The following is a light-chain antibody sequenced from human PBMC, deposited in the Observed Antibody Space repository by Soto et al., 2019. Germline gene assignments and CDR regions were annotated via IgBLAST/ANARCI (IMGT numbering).Light chain of an antibody. CDR3: QQRTDWVT. CDR1: QSVSSY. CDR2: EAS. V-gene: IGKV3-11*01. Sequence: ETVRTQSPATLSVSPGERATLSCRASQSVSSYLAWYQQKPGQAPRLLIYEASNRATGIPARFSGSGSGTDFTLTISSLEPEDFAVYYCQQRTDWVTFGGGTKVDIK. J-gene: IGKJ4*01.